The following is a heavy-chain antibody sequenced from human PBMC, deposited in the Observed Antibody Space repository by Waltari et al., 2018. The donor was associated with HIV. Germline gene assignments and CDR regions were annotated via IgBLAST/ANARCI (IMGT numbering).Heavy chain of an antibody. D-gene: IGHD5-18*01. J-gene: IGHJ5*02. CDR1: GVAFGHYS. Sequence: LVESGGGVVKTGESLRLTCEASGVAFGHYSFNWVLQSPKRGLEWVASIRRATNEKFYLDSVRGRFVISRDDSESSVHLQMDSVKKEDTGKYFCVRDDPGYGPIDHWGRGTLVTV. CDR2: IRRATNEK. CDR3: VRDDPGYGPIDH. V-gene: IGHV3-21*04.